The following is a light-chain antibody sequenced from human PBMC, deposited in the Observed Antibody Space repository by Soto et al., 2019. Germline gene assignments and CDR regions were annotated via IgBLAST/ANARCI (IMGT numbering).Light chain of an antibody. CDR3: LTWGTGIQV. CDR1: SGHSSYA. CDR2: LNRDGSH. V-gene: IGLV4-69*01. Sequence: QLVLTQSPSASASLGASVKLTCTLSSGHSSYAIAWHQQQPEKGPRYLMKLNRDGSHRNGAGMPERFSASSSGAERYLTISSHQSEEDADYYRLTWGTGIQVFGGGTKLTVL. J-gene: IGLJ2*01.